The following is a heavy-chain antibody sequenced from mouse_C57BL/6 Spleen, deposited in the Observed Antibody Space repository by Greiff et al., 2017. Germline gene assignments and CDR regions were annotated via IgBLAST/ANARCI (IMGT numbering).Heavy chain of an antibody. CDR1: GYTFTDYY. Sequence: VQLQQSGPVLVKPGASVKMSCKASGYTFTDYYMNWVKQSHGKSLEWIGVINPYNGGTSYNQKFKGKATLTVDKSSSTAYMELNSLTSEDSAVYYCARYTTVVEALFDYWGQGTTLTVSS. J-gene: IGHJ2*01. CDR3: ARYTTVVEALFDY. V-gene: IGHV1-19*01. D-gene: IGHD1-1*01. CDR2: INPYNGGT.